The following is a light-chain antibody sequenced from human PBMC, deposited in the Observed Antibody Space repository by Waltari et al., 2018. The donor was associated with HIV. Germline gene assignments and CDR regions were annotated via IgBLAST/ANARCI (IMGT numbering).Light chain of an antibody. CDR3: GTWDSSLSSYWV. Sequence: QSALTQPPSVSAAPGQTVTISCSGSSSNIGNNYVSWSQQLPGTAPKLLIYDNNKRPSGTPGRFSGSKSGTAATLGITGLQTGDEADYYCGTWDSSLSSYWVFGGGTKLTVL. V-gene: IGLV1-51*01. J-gene: IGLJ3*02. CDR1: SSNIGNNY. CDR2: DNN.